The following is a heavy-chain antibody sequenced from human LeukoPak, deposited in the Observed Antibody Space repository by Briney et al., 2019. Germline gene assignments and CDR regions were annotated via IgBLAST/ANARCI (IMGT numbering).Heavy chain of an antibody. J-gene: IGHJ6*03. Sequence: VESLKISCKGSGYIFTTYWISWVRQIPGKGLEWVGIIYPGDSDTRYSPSFQGQVTISADKSISTAYLQWSSLKASDTAMYYCARQYCSSTSCYHYYYYYLDVWGKGTTVTVSS. CDR1: GYIFTTYW. V-gene: IGHV5-51*01. D-gene: IGHD2-2*01. CDR3: ARQYCSSTSCYHYYYYYLDV. CDR2: IYPGDSDT.